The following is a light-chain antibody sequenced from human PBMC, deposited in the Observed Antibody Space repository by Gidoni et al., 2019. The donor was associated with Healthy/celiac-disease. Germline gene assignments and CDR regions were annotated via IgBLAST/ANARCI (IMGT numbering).Light chain of an antibody. CDR3: QQYNNWPYT. CDR1: QSVSSN. J-gene: IGKJ2*01. V-gene: IGKV3-15*01. Sequence: EIVMTQSPATLSVSTGERATLSCRASQSVSSNLAWYQQKPGQAPRLLIYGASTRATGIPARFSGSGSVTEFTLTISSLQSEYFAVYYCQQYNNWPYTFGQGTKLEIK. CDR2: GAS.